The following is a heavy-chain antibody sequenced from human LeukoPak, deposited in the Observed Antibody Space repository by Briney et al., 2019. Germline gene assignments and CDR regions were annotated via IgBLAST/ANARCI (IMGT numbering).Heavy chain of an antibody. D-gene: IGHD6-13*01. J-gene: IGHJ1*01. CDR2: IYYSGST. Sequence: SETLSLTCTVSGGSMSGYFWSWIRQPPGKGLEWIGYIYYSGSTNYNPSLKSRVAISVDTSKNQFPLKLSSVTAADTAVYYCARSITSSWYGDFQHWGQGTLVTVSS. CDR1: GGSMSGYF. CDR3: ARSITSSWYGDFQH. V-gene: IGHV4-59*01.